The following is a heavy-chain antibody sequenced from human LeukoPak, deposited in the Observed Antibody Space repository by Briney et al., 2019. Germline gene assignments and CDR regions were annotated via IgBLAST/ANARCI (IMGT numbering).Heavy chain of an antibody. J-gene: IGHJ2*01. V-gene: IGHV4-59*12. CDR3: ARTEWELRDWYFDL. Sequence: SEALSLTCTVSGGSISSYYWSWIRQPPGKGLEWIGYIYYSGSTNYNPSLKSRVTISVDTSKNQFSLKLSSVTAADTAVYYCARTEWELRDWYFDLWGRGTLVTVSS. D-gene: IGHD1-26*01. CDR1: GGSISSYY. CDR2: IYYSGST.